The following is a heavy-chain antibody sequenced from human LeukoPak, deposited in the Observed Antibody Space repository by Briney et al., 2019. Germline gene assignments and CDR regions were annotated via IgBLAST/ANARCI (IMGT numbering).Heavy chain of an antibody. J-gene: IGHJ4*02. V-gene: IGHV3-7*03. CDR3: ATIAVEVCYDY. CDR2: IKQDGRET. Sequence: GGSLRLSCAASGFTFSSYWMSWVRQAPGKGLEWVANIKQDGRETYYVDSVKGRFTISRDNAKNSLYLQMNSLRAEDTAVYYCATIAVEVCYDYWGQGTLVTVSS. D-gene: IGHD6-19*01. CDR1: GFTFSSYW.